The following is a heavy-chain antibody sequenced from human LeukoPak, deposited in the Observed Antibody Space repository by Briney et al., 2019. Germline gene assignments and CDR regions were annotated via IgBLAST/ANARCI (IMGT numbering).Heavy chain of an antibody. D-gene: IGHD6-6*01. CDR1: GGSISTYY. V-gene: IGHV4-59*01. CDR3: ARGGAARLHFQN. Sequence: PSETLSLTCTVSGGSISTYYWNWIRQPPGKGLEWIGYIYHSGSTNYNPSLQSRVSISIDTSKNQFSLNLNSVTAADTAVYYCARGGAARLHFQNWGQGTLVTVSS. J-gene: IGHJ1*01. CDR2: IYHSGST.